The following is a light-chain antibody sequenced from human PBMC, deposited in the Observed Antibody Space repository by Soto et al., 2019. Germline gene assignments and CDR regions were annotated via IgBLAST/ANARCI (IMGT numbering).Light chain of an antibody. J-gene: IGKJ3*01. CDR2: DAS. CDR1: QSVSSY. V-gene: IGKV3-11*01. CDR3: QQRSNWPPIFT. Sequence: EIVFTQSPATLSLSAGERATLSCRASQSVSSYLAWYQQTPGQAPRLLIYDASNTATGIPARFSGSGSGTDFTLTISSLEPEDFAVYYCQQRSNWPPIFTFGPGTKVYIK.